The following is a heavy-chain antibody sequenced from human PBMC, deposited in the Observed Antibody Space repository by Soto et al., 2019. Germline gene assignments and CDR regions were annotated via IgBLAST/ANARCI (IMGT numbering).Heavy chain of an antibody. Sequence: KPSETLSLTCAVYGGSFSGYYWSWIRQPPGKGLEWIGEINHSGSTNYNPSLKSRVTISVDTSKNQFSLKLSSVTAADTAVYYCARGSTGDYVDYWGQGTLVTVSS. V-gene: IGHV4-34*01. J-gene: IGHJ4*02. CDR1: GGSFSGYY. D-gene: IGHD1-1*01. CDR2: INHSGST. CDR3: ARGSTGDYVDY.